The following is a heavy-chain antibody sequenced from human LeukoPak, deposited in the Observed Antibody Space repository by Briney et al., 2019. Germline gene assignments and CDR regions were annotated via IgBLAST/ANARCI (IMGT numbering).Heavy chain of an antibody. J-gene: IGHJ4*02. V-gene: IGHV4-4*07. D-gene: IGHD1-26*01. CDR2: IYTGGSA. Sequence: SETLSLTCTVSGGSINNYYWSWIRQPAGKGLEWIGRIYTGGSASYNPSLKSRVTMSVDTSKNQFSLKLTSVTAADTAVYYCAGRPIVGATTTFDYWGRGTLVTVSS. CDR1: GGSINNYY. CDR3: AGRPIVGATTTFDY.